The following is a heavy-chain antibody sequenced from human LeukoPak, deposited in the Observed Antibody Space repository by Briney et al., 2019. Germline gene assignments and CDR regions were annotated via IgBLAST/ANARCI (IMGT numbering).Heavy chain of an antibody. CDR3: AKAGISGSYYRWFDP. D-gene: IGHD1-26*01. CDR1: GFTFDDYA. J-gene: IGHJ5*02. V-gene: IGHV3-9*01. Sequence: GGSLRLSCAASGFTFDDYAMHWVRHAPGKGLEWVSGISWNSGSIGYADSVKGRFTISRDNAKNSLYLQMNSLRAEDTALYYCAKAGISGSYYRWFDPWGQGTLVTVSS. CDR2: ISWNSGSI.